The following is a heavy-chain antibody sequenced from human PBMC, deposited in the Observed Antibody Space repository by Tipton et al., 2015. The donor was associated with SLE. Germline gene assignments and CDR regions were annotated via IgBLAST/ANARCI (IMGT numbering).Heavy chain of an antibody. J-gene: IGHJ4*02. CDR2: ISGSGGGR. D-gene: IGHD3-16*01. CDR3: ARDLWGTQATEY. Sequence: SLRLSCAASGFTFTSFAMNWVRQAPGKGLEWVSSISGSGGGRYYADSVKGRFTISRDTSKNTLYLQMNSLRVDDTAVYYCARDLWGTQATEYWGQGTLVTVSS. CDR1: GFTFTSFA. V-gene: IGHV3-23*01.